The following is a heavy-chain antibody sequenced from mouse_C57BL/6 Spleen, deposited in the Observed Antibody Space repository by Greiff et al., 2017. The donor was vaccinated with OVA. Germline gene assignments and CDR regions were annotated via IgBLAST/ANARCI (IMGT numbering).Heavy chain of an antibody. D-gene: IGHD2-2*01. Sequence: VKLVESGPGLVQPSQSLSITCTVSGFSLTSYGVHWVRQSPGKGLEWLGVLCSGGSTDYNAAFISSLSICKDNSKSQVFCKMNSLHADDTARYYCARNFGYGWFAYWGQGTLVTVSA. CDR2: LCSGGST. CDR1: GFSLTSYG. V-gene: IGHV2-2*01. CDR3: ARNFGYGWFAY. J-gene: IGHJ3*01.